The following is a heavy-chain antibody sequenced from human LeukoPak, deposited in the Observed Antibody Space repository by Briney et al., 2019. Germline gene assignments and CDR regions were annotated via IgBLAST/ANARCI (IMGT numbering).Heavy chain of an antibody. J-gene: IGHJ6*02. CDR2: INTNTGNP. CDR3: ARAGLRYALPLFDYYYYYGMDV. V-gene: IGHV7-4-1*02. Sequence: ASVKVSCKASGYTFTSYAMNWVRQAPGQGLEWMGWINTNTGNPTYAQGFTGRFVFSLDTSVSTAYLRISSLKAEDTAVYYCARAGLRYALPLFDYYYYYGMDVWGQGTTVTVSS. CDR1: GYTFTSYA. D-gene: IGHD2-21*01.